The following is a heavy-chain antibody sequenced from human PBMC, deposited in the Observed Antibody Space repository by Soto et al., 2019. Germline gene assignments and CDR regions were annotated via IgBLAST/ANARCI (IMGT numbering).Heavy chain of an antibody. Sequence: SETLSLTCNVSGVSISDTSYYWGWIRQPPGKGLEWIGTIYFNGKTFYNPSLKSRLTISVDTSKNQISLRLTSVTAADTAVYYCARQGSYWGQGALVTVSS. CDR1: GVSISDTSYY. CDR2: IYFNGKT. J-gene: IGHJ4*02. V-gene: IGHV4-39*01. CDR3: ARQGSY.